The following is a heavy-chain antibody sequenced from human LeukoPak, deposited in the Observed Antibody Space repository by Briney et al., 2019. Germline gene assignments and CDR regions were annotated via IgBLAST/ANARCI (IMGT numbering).Heavy chain of an antibody. D-gene: IGHD5-12*01. Sequence: PGGSLRLSCAASGFSFSNYGFHWVRQAPGKGLDWVSAISYDGKNIHYADSVKGRFTISRDNSGNTVYLQMNSLRVEDTAVYYCAKTYSRESGYDFFFHYWGRGTRVTVSS. CDR1: GFSFSNYG. CDR2: ISYDGKNI. V-gene: IGHV3-33*06. J-gene: IGHJ4*02. CDR3: AKTYSRESGYDFFFHY.